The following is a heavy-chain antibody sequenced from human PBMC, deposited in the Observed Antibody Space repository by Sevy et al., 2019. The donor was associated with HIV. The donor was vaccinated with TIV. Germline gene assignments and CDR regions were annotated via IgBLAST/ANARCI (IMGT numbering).Heavy chain of an antibody. Sequence: GGSLRLSCAASGFTFSNYAMNWVRQAPGKGLEWVSFISASSNYIYYGGSLKGRFTNPRDNAKNSLYLQMNSLGAEDTAVYYCARGAWIECRGSSCYLDFDFWGQGTLVTVSS. CDR2: ISASSNYI. CDR3: ARGAWIECRGSSCYLDFDF. D-gene: IGHD2-2*01. J-gene: IGHJ4*02. CDR1: GFTFSNYA. V-gene: IGHV3-21*06.